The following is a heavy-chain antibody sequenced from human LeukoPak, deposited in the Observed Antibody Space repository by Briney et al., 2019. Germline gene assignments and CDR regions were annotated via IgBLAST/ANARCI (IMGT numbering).Heavy chain of an antibody. CDR1: GGSISSYY. CDR3: ATYYYDSSGLE. V-gene: IGHV4-59*01. CDR2: NSGST. D-gene: IGHD3-22*01. Sequence: SETLSLTCTVSGGSISSYYWSWIRQPPGKGLEWIGYNSGSTHYNPSLKSRVTISVDTSKNQFSLKLRSVTAADTAVYYCATYYYDSSGLEWGQGTLVTVSS. J-gene: IGHJ1*01.